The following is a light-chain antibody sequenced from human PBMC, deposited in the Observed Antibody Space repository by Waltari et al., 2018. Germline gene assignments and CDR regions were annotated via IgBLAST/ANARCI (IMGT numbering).Light chain of an antibody. J-gene: IGLJ2*01. CDR2: QDT. CDR1: KLGDKY. CDR3: QAWDKDHVV. V-gene: IGLV3-1*01. Sequence: SYELTQPPSVSVSPGQTASITCSGVKLGDKYVCWYQQKPGQSPVLVIYQDTKRPSGIPERFSGSNSGNTATLTISGTQAMDEADYYCQAWDKDHVVFGGGTKLTVL.